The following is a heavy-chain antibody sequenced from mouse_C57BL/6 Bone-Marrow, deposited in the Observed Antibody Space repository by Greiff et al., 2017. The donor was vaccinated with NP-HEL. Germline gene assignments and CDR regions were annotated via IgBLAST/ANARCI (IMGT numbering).Heavy chain of an antibody. D-gene: IGHD4-1*01. Sequence: QVHLKQPGAELVMPGASVKLSCKASGYTFTSYWMHWVKQRPGQGLEWIGEIDPSYSYTNYNQKFKGKSTLTVDKSSSTAYMQLSSLTSEDSAVYYCARLGVDYWGQGTTLTVSS. J-gene: IGHJ2*01. CDR2: IDPSYSYT. CDR1: GYTFTSYW. CDR3: ARLGVDY. V-gene: IGHV1-69*01.